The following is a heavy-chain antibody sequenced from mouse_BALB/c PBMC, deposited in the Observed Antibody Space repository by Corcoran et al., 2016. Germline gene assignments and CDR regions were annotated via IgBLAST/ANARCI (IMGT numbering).Heavy chain of an antibody. J-gene: IGHJ2*01. V-gene: IGHV3-6*02. CDR2: ISYDGSN. D-gene: IGHD1-2*01. CDR1: GYSITSGYY. Sequence: DVQLQESGPGLVKPSQSLSLTCSVTGYSITSGYYWNWIRQFPGNKLEWMGYISYDGSNNYNPSLKNRISITRDTSKNQFFLKLNSVTTEDTATYYCASVYYGYYFDYWGQGPTLTDSS. CDR3: ASVYYGYYFDY.